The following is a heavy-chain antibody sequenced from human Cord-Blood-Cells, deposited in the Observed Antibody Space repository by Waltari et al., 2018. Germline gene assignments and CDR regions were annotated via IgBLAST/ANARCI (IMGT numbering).Heavy chain of an antibody. CDR2: INHSGST. V-gene: IGHV4-34*01. D-gene: IGHD3-22*01. CDR1: GGSFSGYY. Sequence: QVQLQQWGAGLLKPSETLSLTCAVYGGSFSGYYWSWIRPPPGKGLEWIGEINHSGSTNYNPSLKSRVTISVDTSKNQFSLKLSSVTAADTAVYYCARRGPDYYDSSGYYFDYWGQGTLVTVSS. CDR3: ARRGPDYYDSSGYYFDY. J-gene: IGHJ4*02.